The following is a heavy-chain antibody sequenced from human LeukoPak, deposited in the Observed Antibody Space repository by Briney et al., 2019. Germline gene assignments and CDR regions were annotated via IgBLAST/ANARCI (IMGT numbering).Heavy chain of an antibody. Sequence: SETLSLTCAVYGGSFSGYYWSWIRQPPGKGLEWIGEINHSGSTNYNPSLKSRVTISVDTSKNQFSLKLSSVTAADTAVYYCARGRGKGLSDYWGQGTLVIVSS. CDR2: INHSGST. D-gene: IGHD2-2*01. CDR1: GGSFSGYY. CDR3: ARGRGKGLSDY. J-gene: IGHJ4*02. V-gene: IGHV4-34*01.